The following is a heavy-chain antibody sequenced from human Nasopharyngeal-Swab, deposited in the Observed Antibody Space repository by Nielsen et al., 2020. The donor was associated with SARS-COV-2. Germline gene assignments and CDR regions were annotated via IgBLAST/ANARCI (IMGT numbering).Heavy chain of an antibody. D-gene: IGHD5-12*01. V-gene: IGHV4-39*01. CDR1: GGSISSGSYY. CDR3: ASLVTTNTLGYYFNS. Sequence: SETLSLTCTVSGGSISSGSYYWGWIRQPPGKGLEWIGNIHRSGSTDYNPSLKSRVTISVDTSKNQFSLKLSSVTAADTAVYYCASLVTTNTLGYYFNSWGQGTLVTVSS. CDR2: IHRSGST. J-gene: IGHJ4*02.